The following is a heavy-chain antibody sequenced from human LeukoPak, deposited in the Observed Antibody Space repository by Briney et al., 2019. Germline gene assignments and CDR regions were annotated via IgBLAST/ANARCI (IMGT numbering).Heavy chain of an antibody. Sequence: ASEKVSCKASGYTFIDYYMNWVRQAPGQGLEWMGWINPNSGDTNFAPKFRGRVTMNRDTSISTAYMELSRLRSDDTAVYYCARVSSGSYADYYYYYMDVWGKGTTVTVSS. J-gene: IGHJ6*03. CDR3: ARVSSGSYADYYYYYMDV. CDR2: INPNSGDT. CDR1: GYTFIDYY. V-gene: IGHV1-2*02. D-gene: IGHD1-26*01.